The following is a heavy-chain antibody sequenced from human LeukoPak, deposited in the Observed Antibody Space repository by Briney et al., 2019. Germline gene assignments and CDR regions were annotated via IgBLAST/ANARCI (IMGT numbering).Heavy chain of an antibody. CDR2: INPSCGST. V-gene: IGHV1-46*01. Sequence: ASVKVSCKASGYTFTSYYMHWVRQAPGQGLEWMGIINPSCGSTSYAQKFQGRVTMTRDMSTSTVYMELSSLRSEDTAVYYCARNNNYDFWSGYYFDYYYYYYMDVWGKGTTVTVSS. D-gene: IGHD3-3*01. CDR1: GYTFTSYY. J-gene: IGHJ6*03. CDR3: ARNNNYDFWSGYYFDYYYYYYMDV.